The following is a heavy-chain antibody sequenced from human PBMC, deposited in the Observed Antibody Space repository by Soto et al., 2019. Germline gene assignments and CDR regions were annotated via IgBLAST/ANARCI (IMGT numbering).Heavy chain of an antibody. CDR1: GYTFAGYF. J-gene: IGHJ6*02. D-gene: IGHD6-19*01. Sequence: SVKVSCKASGYTFAGYFMHWVRQAPGQGLEWMGWINPNSGGTNYAQKFQGRVTMTRDTSISTAYMELSRLRSDDTAVYYCATEVSCAWYGHYFDVMDVWPRRTTVAVS. CDR3: ATEVSCAWYGHYFDVMDV. V-gene: IGHV1-2*02. CDR2: INPNSGGT.